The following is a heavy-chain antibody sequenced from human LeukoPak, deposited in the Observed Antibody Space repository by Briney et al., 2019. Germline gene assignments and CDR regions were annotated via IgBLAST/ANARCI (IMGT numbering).Heavy chain of an antibody. CDR1: GLTFDDYG. CDR2: INWNGGST. D-gene: IGHD6-19*01. J-gene: IGHJ4*02. V-gene: IGHV3-20*04. CDR3: ARAFSLQAGYSSGWPFDY. Sequence: PGGSLRLSCAASGLTFDDYGMSWVRQAPGKGLEWASGINWNGGSTGYADSVKGRFTISRDNAKNSLYLQMNSLRAEDTALYYCARAFSLQAGYSSGWPFDYWGQGTLVTVSS.